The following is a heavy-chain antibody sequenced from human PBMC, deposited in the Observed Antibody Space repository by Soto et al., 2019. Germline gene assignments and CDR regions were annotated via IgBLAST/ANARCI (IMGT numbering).Heavy chain of an antibody. Sequence: PSETLSLTCAVYGGSFSGYYWSWIRQPPWKGLEWIGEINHSGSTNYNPSLKSRVTISVDTSKNQFSLKLSSVTAADTAVYYCARVRVGGIGYRRHRYNWFASSGQGTLVTVSS. V-gene: IGHV4-34*01. CDR3: ARVRVGGIGYRRHRYNWFAS. CDR2: INHSGST. J-gene: IGHJ5*01. CDR1: GGSFSGYY. D-gene: IGHD3-16*01.